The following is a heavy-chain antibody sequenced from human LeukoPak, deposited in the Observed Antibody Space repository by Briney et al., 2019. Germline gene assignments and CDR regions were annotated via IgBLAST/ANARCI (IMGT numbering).Heavy chain of an antibody. CDR3: AREMHYYDISGYYPSDY. Sequence: AXVKVSCKASGYTFTGYYMHWVRQAPGQGLEWMGRINPNSGGTNYAQKFQGRVTMNREKYKSTAYMEQSRQRDDDTAVYYCAREMHYYDISGYYPSDYWGQGTLVTVSS. D-gene: IGHD3-22*01. J-gene: IGHJ4*02. CDR2: INPNSGGT. V-gene: IGHV1-2*06. CDR1: GYTFTGYY.